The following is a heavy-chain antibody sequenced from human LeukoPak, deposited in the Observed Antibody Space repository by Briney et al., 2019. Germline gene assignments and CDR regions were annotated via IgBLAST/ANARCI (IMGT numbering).Heavy chain of an antibody. D-gene: IGHD6-13*01. CDR2: IYYSGNN. V-gene: IGHV4-39*01. J-gene: IGHJ5*02. CDR1: GGSISSSNYY. Sequence: SETLSLTCTVSGGSISSSNYYWTWIRPPPGKGLEWIGTIYYSGNNYHNPSLKSRVTMSVDTSKNQFSLKLSSVTAADTAVYYCARQASSSWFARFDPWGQGTLVTVSS. CDR3: ARQASSSWFARFDP.